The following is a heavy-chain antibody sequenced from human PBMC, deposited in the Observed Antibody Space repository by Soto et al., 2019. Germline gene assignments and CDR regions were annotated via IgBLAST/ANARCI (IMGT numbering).Heavy chain of an antibody. D-gene: IGHD3-9*01. CDR1: GFTFSSYA. CDR2: ISYDGSNK. J-gene: IGHJ6*02. Sequence: GGSLRLSCAASGFTFSSYAMHWVRQAPGKGLEWEAVISYDGSNKYYEDYEKGRFTISRDNSKNTQNLQMKSLKAEDMAVYYCARDPDYDILTGYNYYYYGMDVWGQGTTVTVSS. V-gene: IGHV3-30-3*01. CDR3: ARDPDYDILTGYNYYYYGMDV.